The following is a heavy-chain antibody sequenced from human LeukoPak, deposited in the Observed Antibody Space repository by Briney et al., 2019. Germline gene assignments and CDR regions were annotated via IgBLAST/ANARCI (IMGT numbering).Heavy chain of an antibody. CDR2: ISWNSGSI. CDR3: AKERRLAAAFDY. CDR1: GFTFDDYA. J-gene: IGHJ4*02. V-gene: IGHV3-9*01. D-gene: IGHD6-13*01. Sequence: PGGSLRLSCAASGFTFDDYAMHWVRQAPGKGLEWVSGISWNSGSIGYADSVKGRFTISRDNSKNTLYLQMNSLRAEDTAVYYCAKERRLAAAFDYWGQGTLVTVSS.